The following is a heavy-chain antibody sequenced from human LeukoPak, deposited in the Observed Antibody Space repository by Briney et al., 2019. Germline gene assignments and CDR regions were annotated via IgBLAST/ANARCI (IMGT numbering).Heavy chain of an antibody. J-gene: IGHJ1*01. CDR2: IYHSGST. Sequence: PSETLSLTCTVSGGSINSGGYYWSWIRQPPGKGLEWIGEIYHSGSTNYNPSLQSRVTISVDKSNNHFSLRLTSVTAADTAVYYCATNGWYCLDHWGQGALVTVSS. D-gene: IGHD6-19*01. CDR3: ATNGWYCLDH. V-gene: IGHV4-61*03. CDR1: GGSINSGGYY.